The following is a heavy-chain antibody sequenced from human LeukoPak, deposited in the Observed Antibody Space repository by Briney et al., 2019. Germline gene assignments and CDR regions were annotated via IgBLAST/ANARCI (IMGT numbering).Heavy chain of an antibody. D-gene: IGHD3-10*01. CDR3: ARAPITMVRVTYFDY. J-gene: IGHJ4*02. V-gene: IGHV4-38-2*01. Sequence: SETLSLTCAVSGYSISSGYYWGWIRQPPGKGLEWIGSIYHSGSTYYNPSLKSRVTISVDTSKNQFSLKLSSVTAADTAVYYCARAPITMVRVTYFDYWGQGTLVTVSS. CDR2: IYHSGST. CDR1: GYSISSGYY.